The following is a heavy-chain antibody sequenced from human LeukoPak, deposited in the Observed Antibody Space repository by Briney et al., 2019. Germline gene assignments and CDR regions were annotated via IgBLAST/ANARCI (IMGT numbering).Heavy chain of an antibody. V-gene: IGHV3-11*01. D-gene: IGHD4-17*01. CDR3: ATDSRYSYYGDYRRMDY. J-gene: IGHJ4*02. Sequence: GGSLRLSCAASGFTFTDYFMNWIRQAPGKGLEWVSSISISGSTIYYADSVKGRFTISRDNSKNTLYLQMNSLRAEDTAVYYCATDSRYSYYGDYRRMDYWGQGTLVTVSS. CDR2: ISISGSTI. CDR1: GFTFTDYF.